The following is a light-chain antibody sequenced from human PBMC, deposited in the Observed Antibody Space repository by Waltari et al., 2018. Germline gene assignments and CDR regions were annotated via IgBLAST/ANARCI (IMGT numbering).Light chain of an antibody. CDR2: EVS. Sequence: QSALTQPASVSGSPGQSITISCTGTSSDVGHYDSVSWNQQHPGKAPKHIIYEVSNRPSGVSNRFSGSKSGNTASLTISGLQAEDEADYYCSSYTTSSTWVFGGGTKLTVL. CDR1: SSDVGHYDS. J-gene: IGLJ3*02. V-gene: IGLV2-14*03. CDR3: SSYTTSSTWV.